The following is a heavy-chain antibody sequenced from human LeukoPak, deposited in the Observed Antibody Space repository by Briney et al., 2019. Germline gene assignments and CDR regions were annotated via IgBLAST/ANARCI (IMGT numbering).Heavy chain of an antibody. Sequence: PGGSLRLSCAASGFTVSSNYMSWVCQAPGKGLEWVANIKQDGSEKYYVDSVKGRFTISRDNAKNSLYLQMNSLRAEDTAVYYCVRAQTTGYSSGWYEGSYDYWGQGTLVTVSS. CDR2: IKQDGSEK. D-gene: IGHD6-19*01. J-gene: IGHJ4*02. V-gene: IGHV3-7*01. CDR3: VRAQTTGYSSGWYEGSYDY. CDR1: GFTVSSNY.